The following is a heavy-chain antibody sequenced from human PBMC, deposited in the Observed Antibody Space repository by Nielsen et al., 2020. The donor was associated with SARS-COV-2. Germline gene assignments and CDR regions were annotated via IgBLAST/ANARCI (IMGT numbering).Heavy chain of an antibody. CDR3: AKVAGLLWFGESGDWYFDL. V-gene: IGHV3-23*01. CDR1: GFTFSSYW. Sequence: GESLKISCAASGFTFSSYWMSWVRQAPGKGLEWVSAISGSGGSTYYADSVKGRFTISRDNSKNTLYLQMNSLRAEDTAVYYCAKVAGLLWFGESGDWYFDLWGRGTLVTVSS. CDR2: ISGSGGST. J-gene: IGHJ2*01. D-gene: IGHD3-10*01.